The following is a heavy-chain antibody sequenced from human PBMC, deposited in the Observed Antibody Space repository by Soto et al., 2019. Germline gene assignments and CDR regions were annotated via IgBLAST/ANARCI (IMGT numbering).Heavy chain of an antibody. Sequence: QVQLQQWGAGLLKPSETLSLTCAVYGGSFSGYYWSWIRQPPGKGLEWIGEINHSGSTNYNPSLKSRVTISVDTSKNQFSLKLSSVTAADTAVYYCARGHRYYDILTGYYRTYFDYWGQGTLVTVSS. CDR2: INHSGST. V-gene: IGHV4-34*01. D-gene: IGHD3-9*01. CDR3: ARGHRYYDILTGYYRTYFDY. CDR1: GGSFSGYY. J-gene: IGHJ4*02.